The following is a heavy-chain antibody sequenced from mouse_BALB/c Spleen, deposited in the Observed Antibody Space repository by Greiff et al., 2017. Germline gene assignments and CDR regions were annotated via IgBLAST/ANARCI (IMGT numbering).Heavy chain of an antibody. CDR1: GFSLTSYG. CDR2: IWAGGST. CDR3: AIYYDYDRAWFAY. D-gene: IGHD2-4*01. Sequence: QVQLKESGPGLVAPSQSLSITCTVSGFSLTSYGVHWVRQPPGKGLEWLGVIWAGGSTNYNSALMSRLSISKDNSKSQVFLKMNSLQTDDTAMYYCAIYYDYDRAWFAYWGQGTLVTVSA. V-gene: IGHV2-9*02. J-gene: IGHJ3*01.